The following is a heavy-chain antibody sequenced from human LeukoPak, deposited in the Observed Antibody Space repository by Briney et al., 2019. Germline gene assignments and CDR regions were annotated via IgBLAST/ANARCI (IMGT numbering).Heavy chain of an antibody. D-gene: IGHD3/OR15-3a*01. CDR2: IRSSGNTM. CDR1: GFEFSSYS. CDR3: ARIIRTGYYQIGY. J-gene: IGHJ4*02. Sequence: QPGGSLRLSCVASGFEFSSYSMNWVRQAPGKGLEWLSYIRSSGNTMNYADSVRGRFTISRDNAKNSLYLQMNSLRAEDTAVYYCARIIRTGYYQIGYWGQGTLVTVSS. V-gene: IGHV3-48*01.